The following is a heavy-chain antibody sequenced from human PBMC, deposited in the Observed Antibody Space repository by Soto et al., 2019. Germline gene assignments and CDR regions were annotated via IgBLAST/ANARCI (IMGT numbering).Heavy chain of an antibody. CDR3: ARLSSIPSSGTNFLDP. V-gene: IGHV5-51*01. CDR1: ASRFTNYW. D-gene: IGHD1-1*01. Sequence: GEALHISCEASASRFTNYWIGWVRQMPGKGLEWMGIIYPDDSDTRYSPSFQGQVTISADKSISTAYLQWSSLKASDTAIYYCARLSSIPSSGTNFLDPWGQGTLVTVSS. J-gene: IGHJ5*02. CDR2: IYPDDSDT.